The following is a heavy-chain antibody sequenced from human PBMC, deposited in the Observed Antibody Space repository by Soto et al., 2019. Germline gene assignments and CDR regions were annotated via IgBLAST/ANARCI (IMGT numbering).Heavy chain of an antibody. Sequence: QLQLQESGPGLVKPSETLSLTCTVSGGSISSSSYYWGWIRQPPGKGLEWIGSIYYSGSTYYNPSLTSRVTISVDTSKNQFSLKLSSVTAADTAVYYCARLPRIVVVSEWGQGTLVTVSS. CDR2: IYYSGST. V-gene: IGHV4-39*01. CDR3: ARLPRIVVVSE. D-gene: IGHD2-21*01. J-gene: IGHJ4*02. CDR1: GGSISSSSYY.